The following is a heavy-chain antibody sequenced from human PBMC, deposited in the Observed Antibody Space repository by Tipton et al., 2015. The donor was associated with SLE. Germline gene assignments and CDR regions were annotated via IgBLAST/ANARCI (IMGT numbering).Heavy chain of an antibody. J-gene: IGHJ4*02. Sequence: TLSLTCTVSGGSISRGHYWNGIRQLPGKVLGWLGYIHYSGRTYYNPSLKSRVSIAEDTSKNQFSLKLTSVTAADTAVYYCARGGGDSSSCQDFYRWGQGILVTVSS. D-gene: IGHD6-13*01. CDR2: IHYSGRT. CDR3: ARGGGDSSSCQDFYR. V-gene: IGHV4-31*03. CDR1: GGSISRGHY.